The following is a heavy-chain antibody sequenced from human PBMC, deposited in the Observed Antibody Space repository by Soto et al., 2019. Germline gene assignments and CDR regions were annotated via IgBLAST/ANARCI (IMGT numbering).Heavy chain of an antibody. V-gene: IGHV3-23*01. J-gene: IGHJ4*02. CDR1: GFTFSSYA. D-gene: IGHD4-17*01. Sequence: GGSLRLSCAASGFTFSSYAMSWVRQAPGKGLEWVSAISGSGGNTYYADSVKGRFTISRDNSKNTLYLQMNSLRVEDTAIYYCAKDRSGYGKVDYFDYWGQGTLVTVSS. CDR2: ISGSGGNT. CDR3: AKDRSGYGKVDYFDY.